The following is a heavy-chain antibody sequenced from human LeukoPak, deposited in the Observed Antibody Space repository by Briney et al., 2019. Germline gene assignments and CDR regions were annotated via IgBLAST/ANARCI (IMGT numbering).Heavy chain of an antibody. CDR3: ARHSPYSSSWYGDLLSFDY. J-gene: IGHJ4*02. CDR2: IYTSGST. D-gene: IGHD6-13*01. V-gene: IGHV4-4*09. Sequence: SETLSLTCTVSGGSISSYYWSWIRQPPGKGLEWIGYIYTSGSTNYNPSLKSRVTISVDTSKNQFSLKLSSVTAADTAVYYCARHSPYSSSWYGDLLSFDYWGQGTLVTVSS. CDR1: GGSISSYY.